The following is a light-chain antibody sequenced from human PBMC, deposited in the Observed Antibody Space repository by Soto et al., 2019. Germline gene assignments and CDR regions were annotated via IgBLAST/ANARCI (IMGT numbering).Light chain of an antibody. J-gene: IGLJ1*01. V-gene: IGLV1-40*01. CDR2: GNR. CDR3: TSHAGTINFPYI. Sequence: QSVLTQPPSVSGAPGQRVTIPCTGNSSNLGAGYDVHWYQQLPGTAPKLVIYGNRNRPSGVPERFSGSKSGTSASLAITGLQAEDEGDYYCTSHAGTINFPYIFGTGTKVTVL. CDR1: SSNLGAGYD.